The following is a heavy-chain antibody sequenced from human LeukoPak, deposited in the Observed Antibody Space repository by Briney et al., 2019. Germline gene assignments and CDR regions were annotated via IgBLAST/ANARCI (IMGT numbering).Heavy chain of an antibody. D-gene: IGHD3-10*01. CDR2: IKQDGSEK. Sequence: GGSLRLSCAASGFTFSDYWMTWVRQTPGKGLEWVANIKQDGSEKYYLDSVEGRFTISRDNVKNSLYLQMNSLRAEDTAVYYCARWIGGFDCWSQGALVTVSS. CDR3: ARWIGGFDC. V-gene: IGHV3-7*01. CDR1: GFTFSDYW. J-gene: IGHJ4*02.